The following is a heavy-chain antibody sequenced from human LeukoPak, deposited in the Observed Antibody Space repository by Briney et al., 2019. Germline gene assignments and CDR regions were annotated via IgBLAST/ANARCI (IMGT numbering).Heavy chain of an antibody. J-gene: IGHJ4*02. CDR3: ARESVLGYCSGGSCSIFDY. V-gene: IGHV1-46*01. CDR2: INPSCGST. Sequence: ASVKVSCKASGYTFTSYYMHWVRQAPGQGFEWMGIINPSCGSTSYAQKFQDRVTMTRDMSTSTVYMELSSLRSEDPAVYYCARESVLGYCSGGSCSIFDYWGQGTLVTVSS. D-gene: IGHD2-15*01. CDR1: GYTFTSYY.